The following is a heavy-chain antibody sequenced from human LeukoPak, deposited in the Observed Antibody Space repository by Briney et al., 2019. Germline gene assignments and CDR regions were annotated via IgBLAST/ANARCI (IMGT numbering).Heavy chain of an antibody. CDR3: ARQVDVGISYGFHFYGQDV. V-gene: IGHV5-51*01. CDR2: IYPGDSDT. J-gene: IGHJ6*02. D-gene: IGHD5-18*01. CDR1: GDCFTSSW. Sequence: GESLKISCKGSGDCFTSSWIGWVRQMPGKGLEWMGIIYPGDSDTNYSPSFQGHVTISIDKSITTAYLQWSSLKALEADITYCARQVDVGISYGFHFYGQDVWGQGATVTVSS.